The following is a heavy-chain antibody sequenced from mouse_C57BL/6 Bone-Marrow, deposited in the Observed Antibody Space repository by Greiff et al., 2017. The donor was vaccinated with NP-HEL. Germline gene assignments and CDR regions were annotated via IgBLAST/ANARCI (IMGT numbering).Heavy chain of an antibody. CDR1: GFTFSSYA. J-gene: IGHJ4*01. CDR2: ISDGGSYT. Sequence: EVHLVESGGGLVKPGGSLKLSCAASGFTFSSYAMSWVRQTPEKRLEWVATISDGGSYTYYPDNVKGRFTISRDNAKNNLYLQMSHLKSEDTAMYDCARAHYYSAMDYWGQGTSVTVSS. V-gene: IGHV5-4*01. CDR3: ARAHYYSAMDY.